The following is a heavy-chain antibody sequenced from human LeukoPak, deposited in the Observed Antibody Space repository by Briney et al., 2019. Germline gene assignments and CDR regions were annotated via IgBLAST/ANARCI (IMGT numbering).Heavy chain of an antibody. CDR3: ARYRTSWSDALDV. Sequence: GGSLRLSCVASEFTFSSHGMHWVRQAPGKGLEWVAVISYDTRSDYHVDSVKGRFTISRDNSKNILYLQMNNLRPEDTAMYYCARYRTSWSDALDVWGLGTLVTVSS. CDR2: ISYDTRSD. D-gene: IGHD1-14*01. V-gene: IGHV3-30*03. CDR1: EFTFSSHG. J-gene: IGHJ3*01.